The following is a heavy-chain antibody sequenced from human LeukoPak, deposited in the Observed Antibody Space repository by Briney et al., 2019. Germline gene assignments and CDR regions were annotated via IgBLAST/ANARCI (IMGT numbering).Heavy chain of an antibody. Sequence: SVKVSCKASGGTFSSYAISWVRQAPGQGLEWMGRIIPILGIANYAQKFQGRVTITADKSTSTAYMELSSLRSEDTAVYYCAGDLISGIAAADGIDYWGQGTLVTVSS. CDR2: IIPILGIA. CDR1: GGTFSSYA. V-gene: IGHV1-69*04. D-gene: IGHD6-13*01. CDR3: AGDLISGIAAADGIDY. J-gene: IGHJ4*02.